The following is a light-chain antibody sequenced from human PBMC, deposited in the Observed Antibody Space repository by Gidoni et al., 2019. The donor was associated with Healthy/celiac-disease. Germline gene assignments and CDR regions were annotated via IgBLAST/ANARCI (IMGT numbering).Light chain of an antibody. CDR3: QQYNSYSET. Sequence: DIQMTQSPSTLSASVGDRVTITCRASQSISSWLAWYQQKPGNAPTLLIYDASSLESGVPSRFSGSGSGTEFTLTISSLQPDDFATYYCQQYNSYSETFGQGTKVEIK. J-gene: IGKJ1*01. CDR2: DAS. V-gene: IGKV1-5*01. CDR1: QSISSW.